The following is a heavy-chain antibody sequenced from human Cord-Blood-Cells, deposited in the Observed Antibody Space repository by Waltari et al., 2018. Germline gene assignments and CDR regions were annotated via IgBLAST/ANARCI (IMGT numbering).Heavy chain of an antibody. J-gene: IGHJ6*02. D-gene: IGHD2-15*01. CDR2: INNSGSN. Sequence: QVQLQQWGAGLLKPSESLSLTCAVHGGSFSGYYWSWIRQPPGKGLARVGEINNSGSNHYTPSLKSRVTRSVDTSKNQFSLKLSSVTAADTAVYYCARLRGYCSGGSCYSYYYYGMDVWGQGTTVTVSS. CDR1: GGSFSGYY. CDR3: ARLRGYCSGGSCYSYYYYGMDV. V-gene: IGHV4-34*01.